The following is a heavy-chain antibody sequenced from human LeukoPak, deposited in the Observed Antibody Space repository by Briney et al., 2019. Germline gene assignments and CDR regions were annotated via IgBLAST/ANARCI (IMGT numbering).Heavy chain of an antibody. CDR3: ARDGALYYDSSGYLDY. D-gene: IGHD3-22*01. CDR1: GYTFNSYG. J-gene: IGHJ4*02. V-gene: IGHV1-18*01. Sequence: ASVKVSCKASGYTFNSYGISWVRQAPGQGLEWMGWSSAYNGNTNYAQKLQGRVTMTTDTSTSTAYMELRSLRSDDTAVYYCARDGALYYDSSGYLDYWGQGTLVTVSS. CDR2: SSAYNGNT.